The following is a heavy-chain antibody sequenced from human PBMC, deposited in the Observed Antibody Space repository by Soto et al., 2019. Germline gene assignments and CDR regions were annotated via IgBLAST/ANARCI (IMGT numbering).Heavy chain of an antibody. Sequence: DVQLLESGGSLVQPGGSPRLSCTVSGFTFSSYAMSWVRQAPGKGLEWVSSISGSGGGTYYADSVKGRFTISRDNSKNTLYLQMNSLRAEDTAVYYCAKDRGLYYYGSGSYYKPDSFDYWGQGTLVTVSS. D-gene: IGHD3-10*01. CDR3: AKDRGLYYYGSGSYYKPDSFDY. V-gene: IGHV3-23*01. CDR1: GFTFSSYA. J-gene: IGHJ4*02. CDR2: ISGSGGGT.